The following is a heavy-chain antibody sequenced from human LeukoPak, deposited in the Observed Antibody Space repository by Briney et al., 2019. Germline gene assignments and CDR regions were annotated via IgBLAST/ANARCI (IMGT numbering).Heavy chain of an antibody. V-gene: IGHV4-34*01. J-gene: IGHJ4*02. CDR2: INHSGST. D-gene: IGHD3-16*01. Sequence: PSETLSLTCAVYGGSFSGYYWSWIRQPPGKGLEWIGEINHSGSTNYNPSLKSRVTISVDTSKNQFSLKLSSVTAADTAVYYCARGRSLILRGQGTLVTVSS. CDR3: ARGRSLIL. CDR1: GGSFSGYY.